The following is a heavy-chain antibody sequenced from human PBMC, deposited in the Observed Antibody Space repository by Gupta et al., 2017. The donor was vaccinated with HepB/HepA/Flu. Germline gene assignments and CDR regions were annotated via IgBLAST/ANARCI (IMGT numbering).Heavy chain of an antibody. J-gene: IGHJ6*02. CDR2: INPNSGGT. CDR3: ERSGIAAAGDYYYGMDV. V-gene: IGHV1-2*04. Sequence: QVQLVQSGAEVKKPGASVKVSCKASGYTFTGYYMHWTRTAPGQGLEWMGWINPNSGGTNYAQKFQGWVTMTRDTSISTAYIELSRLRSDDTAVYYCERSGIAAAGDYYYGMDVWGQGTTVTVSS. CDR1: GYTFTGYY. D-gene: IGHD6-13*01.